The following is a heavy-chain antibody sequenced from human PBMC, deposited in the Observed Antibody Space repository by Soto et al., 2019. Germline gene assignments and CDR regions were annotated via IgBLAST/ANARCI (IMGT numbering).Heavy chain of an antibody. V-gene: IGHV3-7*01. J-gene: IGHJ4*02. Sequence: VGSLRLSCAASGLTFSNYWMSWVRQAPGKGLEWVANIKQDGSEQYYSDSVKGRFTISRDNAKNSLYLQMNSLRAEDTAVYYCAGDRTQEKRSPGYWGQGTQVTVS. D-gene: IGHD3-10*01. CDR1: GLTFSNYW. CDR3: AGDRTQEKRSPGY. CDR2: IKQDGSEQ.